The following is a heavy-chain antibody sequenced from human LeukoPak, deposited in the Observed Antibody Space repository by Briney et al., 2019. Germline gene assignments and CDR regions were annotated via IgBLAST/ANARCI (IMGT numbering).Heavy chain of an antibody. Sequence: GGSLSLSCAASGFTFDDYTMHWVRHAPGKGLEWVSLISWDGGSTYYADSVKGRFTISRDNSKNSLYLQMNSLRTEDTALYYCAKSPYDSIGYYDYWGQGTLVTVSS. CDR1: GFTFDDYT. CDR2: ISWDGGST. J-gene: IGHJ4*02. V-gene: IGHV3-43*01. CDR3: AKSPYDSIGYYDY. D-gene: IGHD3-22*01.